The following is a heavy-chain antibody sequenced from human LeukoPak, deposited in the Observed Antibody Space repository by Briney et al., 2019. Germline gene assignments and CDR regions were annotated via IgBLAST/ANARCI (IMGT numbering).Heavy chain of an antibody. D-gene: IGHD2-21*02. J-gene: IGHJ5*02. CDR2: INHSGST. CDR1: GGSFSGYY. V-gene: IGHV4-34*01. CDR3: ARSDCGNWFDP. Sequence: SETLSLTCAVYGGSFSGYYWSWIRQPPGKGLEWIGEINHSGSTNYNPSLKSRVTISVDTSKNQFSLKLSSVTAAGTAVYYCARSDCGNWFDPWGQGTLVTVSS.